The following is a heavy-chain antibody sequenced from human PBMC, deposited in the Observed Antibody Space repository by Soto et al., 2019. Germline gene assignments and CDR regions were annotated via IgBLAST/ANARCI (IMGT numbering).Heavy chain of an antibody. D-gene: IGHD6-13*01. Sequence: PSETLSLTCTVSGGSISSYYWSWIRQPPGKGLEWIGYIYYSGSTNYNPSLKSRVTISVDTSKNQFSLKLSSLRSEDTAVYYCAREGASSSWYGGFDYWGQGTLVTVSS. J-gene: IGHJ4*02. CDR3: AREGASSSWYGGFDY. CDR2: IYYSGST. CDR1: GGSISSYY. V-gene: IGHV4-59*01.